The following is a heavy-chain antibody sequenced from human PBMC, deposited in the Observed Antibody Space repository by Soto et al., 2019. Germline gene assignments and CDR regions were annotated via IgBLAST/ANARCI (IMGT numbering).Heavy chain of an antibody. D-gene: IGHD6-19*01. CDR1: GFTFSSYS. V-gene: IGHV3-48*01. Sequence: EVQLVESGGGLVQPGGSLRLSCAASGFTFSSYSMNWVRQAPGKGLEWVSYISSSSSTLYYADSVKGRFTISRDNAKNSLYLQMNSLRAEDTAVYYCARDISSNGWYLESDYWGQGTLVTVSS. J-gene: IGHJ4*02. CDR3: ARDISSNGWYLESDY. CDR2: ISSSSSTL.